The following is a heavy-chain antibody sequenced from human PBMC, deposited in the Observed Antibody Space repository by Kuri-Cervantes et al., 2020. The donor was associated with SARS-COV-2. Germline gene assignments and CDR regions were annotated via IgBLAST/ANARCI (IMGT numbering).Heavy chain of an antibody. V-gene: IGHV4-61*01. CDR2: IYYSGST. D-gene: IGHD2-2*01. J-gene: IGHJ1*01. Sequence: SETLSLTCTVSGGSVSSGSYYWSWIRQPPGKGLEWIGYIYYSGSTNYNPSLKSRVTISVDTSKNQFSLKLSSVTAADTAVYYCASLSYCSSTSCYSSIEYFQHWGQGTLVTVSS. CDR3: ASLSYCSSTSCYSSIEYFQH. CDR1: GGSVSSGSYY.